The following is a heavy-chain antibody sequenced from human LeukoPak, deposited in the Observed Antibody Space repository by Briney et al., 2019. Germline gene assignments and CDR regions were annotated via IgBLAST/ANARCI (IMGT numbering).Heavy chain of an antibody. V-gene: IGHV1-18*01. D-gene: IGHD2-2*01. J-gene: IGHJ5*02. CDR2: ISAYNGNT. CDR1: GYTFTSYG. CDR3: ARDSPLIVVVPAAIWFDP. Sequence: ASVKVSCKASGYTFTSYGIIWVRQAPGQGLEWMGWISAYNGNTNYAQKLQGRVNMTTDTSTSTAYMELRSLRSDDTAVYYCARDSPLIVVVPAAIWFDPWGQGTLVTVSS.